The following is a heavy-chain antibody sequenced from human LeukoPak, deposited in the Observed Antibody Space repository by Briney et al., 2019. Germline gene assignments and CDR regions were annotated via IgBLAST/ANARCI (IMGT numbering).Heavy chain of an antibody. CDR3: ARDLKVGFHYDSSGSYSFDP. CDR1: GGSISSGGYS. Sequence: PSETLSLTCAVSGGSISSGGYSWSWIRRPPGKGLEWIGYIYHSGSTYYNPSLKSRVTISVDTSKNQFSLKLSSVTAADTAVYYCARDLKVGFHYDSSGSYSFDPWGQGTLVTVSS. V-gene: IGHV4-30-2*01. D-gene: IGHD3-22*01. J-gene: IGHJ5*02. CDR2: IYHSGST.